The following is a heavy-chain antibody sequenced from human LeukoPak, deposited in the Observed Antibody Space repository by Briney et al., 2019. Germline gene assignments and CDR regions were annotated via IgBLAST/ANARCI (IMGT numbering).Heavy chain of an antibody. J-gene: IGHJ4*02. D-gene: IGHD5-12*01. Sequence: PLETLSLTCAVYGGSFSGYYWSWIRQPPGKGLEWIGEVNSNGSTNYNPSLKSRVTISVDTSKKQFSLKLSSVTAADTAVYYCARNVDIVATTGGYYFDYWGQGTLVTVTS. CDR1: GGSFSGYY. V-gene: IGHV4-34*01. CDR2: VNSNGST. CDR3: ARNVDIVATTGGYYFDY.